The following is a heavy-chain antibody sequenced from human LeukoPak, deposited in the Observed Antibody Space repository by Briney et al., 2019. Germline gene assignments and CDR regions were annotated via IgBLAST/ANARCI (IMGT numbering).Heavy chain of an antibody. CDR3: ARDILSYGRTHYYYYMDV. V-gene: IGHV3-23*01. Sequence: PGGSLRLSCAASGFTFSSYGMSWVRQAPGKGLEWVSAISDSGGSTYYADSVKGRFTISRDNAKNSLYLQMNSLRAEDTAVYYCARDILSYGRTHYYYYMDVWGKGTTVTVSS. J-gene: IGHJ6*03. CDR2: ISDSGGST. CDR1: GFTFSSYG. D-gene: IGHD5-18*01.